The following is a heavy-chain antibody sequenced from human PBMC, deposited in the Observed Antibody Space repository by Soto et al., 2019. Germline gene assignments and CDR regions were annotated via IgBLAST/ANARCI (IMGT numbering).Heavy chain of an antibody. CDR1: GYTFTSYY. J-gene: IGHJ6*02. V-gene: IGHV1-46*01. Sequence: SVKVSCKASGYTFTSYYIHWVRQAPGQGLEWMGIFNPTGDTAGYAQKLQGRVTMTRDTSTGTAYMELGSLRSEDTAVYYCARGGRIVDTGIGYYYYHAMDVWGQGTTVTVSS. D-gene: IGHD5-18*01. CDR3: ARGGRIVDTGIGYYYYHAMDV. CDR2: FNPTGDTA.